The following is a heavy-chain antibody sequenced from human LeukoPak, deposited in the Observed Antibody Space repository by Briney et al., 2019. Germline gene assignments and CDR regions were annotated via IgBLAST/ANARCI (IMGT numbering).Heavy chain of an antibody. CDR1: GYTFTSYG. Sequence: ASVKVSCKASGYTFTSYGISWVRQAPGQGLEWMGWISAYNGNTNYAQKLQGRVTMTTDTSTSTAYMELRSLRSDDTAVYYCARDRSTDSSSWYDWYFDLLGRGTLVTVSS. CDR3: ARDRSTDSSSWYDWYFDL. J-gene: IGHJ2*01. D-gene: IGHD6-13*01. CDR2: ISAYNGNT. V-gene: IGHV1-18*01.